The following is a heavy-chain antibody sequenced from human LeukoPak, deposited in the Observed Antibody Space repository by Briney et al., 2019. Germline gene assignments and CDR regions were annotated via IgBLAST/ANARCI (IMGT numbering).Heavy chain of an antibody. V-gene: IGHV1-18*01. CDR2: ISAYNGNT. CDR1: GYTFTSYG. CDR3: AREDVWSSGYPFDY. D-gene: IGHD3-22*01. Sequence: VASVKVSCKASGYTFTSYGISWVRQAPGQGLEWMGWISAYNGNTNYAQKLQGRVTMTTDTSTSTAYMELRSLRSEDTAVYYCAREDVWSSGYPFDYWGQGTLVTVSS. J-gene: IGHJ4*02.